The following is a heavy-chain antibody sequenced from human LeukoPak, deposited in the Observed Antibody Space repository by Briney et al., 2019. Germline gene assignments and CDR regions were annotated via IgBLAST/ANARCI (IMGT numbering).Heavy chain of an antibody. D-gene: IGHD3-16*01. Sequence: SVKVSCKASGGTFSSYAISWVRQAPGQGLEWMGRIIPILGIANYAQKFQGRVTITADKSKSTAYMELSSLRSEDTAVYYCARDHPPYVLWNQNNWSDPWGQGTLVTVSS. CDR3: ARDHPPYVLWNQNNWSDP. CDR2: IIPILGIA. V-gene: IGHV1-69*04. CDR1: GGTFSSYA. J-gene: IGHJ5*02.